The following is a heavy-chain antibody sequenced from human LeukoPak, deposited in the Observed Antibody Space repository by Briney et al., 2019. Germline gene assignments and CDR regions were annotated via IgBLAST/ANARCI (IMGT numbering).Heavy chain of an antibody. J-gene: IGHJ5*02. CDR3: ARVGSSTSYIYRGFTAFDP. CDR2: IIPIFGTA. D-gene: IGHD2-2*01. Sequence: ASVKVSCKASGGTFSSYAISWVRQAPGQGLEWMGGIIPIFGTANYAQKFQGRVTITADESTSTAYMELSSLRSEDTAVYYCARVGSSTSYIYRGFTAFDPWGQGTLVTVSS. V-gene: IGHV1-69*13. CDR1: GGTFSSYA.